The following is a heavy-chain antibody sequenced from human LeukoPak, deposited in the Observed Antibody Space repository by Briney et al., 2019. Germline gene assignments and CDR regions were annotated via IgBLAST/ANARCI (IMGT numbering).Heavy chain of an antibody. CDR3: AKGPGYCSSTSCYCPFDY. CDR2: ISAGGYT. J-gene: IGHJ4*02. V-gene: IGHV3-23*01. CDR1: GFTFNYYA. Sequence: GGSLRLSCAASGFTFNYYAMSWVRQAPGKGLEWVAAISAGGYTHSADSVKGRFTISRDNSKNTLSLQMNSLRAEDTAVYYCAKGPGYCSSTSCYCPFDYWGQGTLVTVSS. D-gene: IGHD2-2*01.